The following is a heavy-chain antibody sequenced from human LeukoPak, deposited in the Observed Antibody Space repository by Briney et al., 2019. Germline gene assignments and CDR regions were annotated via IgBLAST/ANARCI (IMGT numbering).Heavy chain of an antibody. CDR1: GFTFSSYS. D-gene: IGHD4-17*01. CDR2: ISSSSSTI. CDR3: ARDLRVTVTTSCFDY. Sequence: GGSLRLSCAASGFTFSSYSMNWVRQAPGKGLEWVSYISSSSSTIYYADSVKGRFTISRDNAKNSLYLQMNSLRAEDTAVYYCARDLRVTVTTSCFDYWGQGTLVTVSS. J-gene: IGHJ4*02. V-gene: IGHV3-48*01.